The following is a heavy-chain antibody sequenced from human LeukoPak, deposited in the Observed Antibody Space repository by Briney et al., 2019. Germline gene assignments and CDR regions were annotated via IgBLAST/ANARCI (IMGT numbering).Heavy chain of an antibody. CDR1: GGSISSGGYY. CDR3: ARLTIFGAGNWFDP. V-gene: IGHV4-61*08. Sequence: PSETLSLTCTVSGGSISSGGYYWSWIRQPPGKGLEWIGYIYYSGSTNYNPSLKSRVTISVDTSKNQFSLKLSSVTAADTAVYYCARLTIFGAGNWFDPWGQGTLVTVSS. J-gene: IGHJ5*02. D-gene: IGHD3-3*01. CDR2: IYYSGST.